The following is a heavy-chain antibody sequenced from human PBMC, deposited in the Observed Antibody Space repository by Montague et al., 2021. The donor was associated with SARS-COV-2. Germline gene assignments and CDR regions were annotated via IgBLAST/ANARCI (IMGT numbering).Heavy chain of an antibody. V-gene: IGHV3-21*01. Sequence: SLRLSCAASGFTYNSYSMNWVRRAPGKGLEWVSSISSSSRYIYYANSVRGRFTISRDNAKNSLHLQMNSLRAEDTAVYYCARDISPVIDYYSMDVWGQGTTVTVSS. CDR1: GFTYNSYS. CDR2: ISSSSRYI. CDR3: ARDISPVIDYYSMDV. J-gene: IGHJ6*02.